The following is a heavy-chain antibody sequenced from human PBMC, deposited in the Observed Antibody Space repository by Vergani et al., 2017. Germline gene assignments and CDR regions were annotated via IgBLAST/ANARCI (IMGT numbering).Heavy chain of an antibody. J-gene: IGHJ4*02. CDR2: SNADNGNT. D-gene: IGHD1-26*01. V-gene: IGHV1-3*02. CDR1: GYIFTDYA. Sequence: QVQLVQSGAEVKKPGASVKVSCKASGYIFTDYAMHWVRQAPGQRLEWMGWSNADNGNTKYSQEFQDRVTMTRDTSPSTAYMELSSLRSEDMAVYYCARGSTNWDYVDYWGQGTLVTVSS. CDR3: ARGSTNWDYVDY.